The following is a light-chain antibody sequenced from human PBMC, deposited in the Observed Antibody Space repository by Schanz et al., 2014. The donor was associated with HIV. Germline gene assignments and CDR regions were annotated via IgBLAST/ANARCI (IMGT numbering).Light chain of an antibody. CDR1: QSVSSSY. CDR3: QQYNKWPRT. J-gene: IGKJ1*01. Sequence: EIVLTQSPGTLSLSPGERATLSCRASQSVSSSYLAWYQQKPGQAPRLLIYGASSRATGIPDRFSGSGSGTEFTLTISSLQSEDFAVYHCQQYNKWPRTFGQGTKVEVK. V-gene: IGKV3-20*01. CDR2: GAS.